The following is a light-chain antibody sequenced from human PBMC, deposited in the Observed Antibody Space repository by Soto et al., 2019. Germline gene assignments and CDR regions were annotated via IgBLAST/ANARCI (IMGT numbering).Light chain of an antibody. CDR3: SSYTSSSTVV. Sequence: QSALTQPPSVSGSPGQSVTISCTGTSSDVGSYNRVSWYQQPPGTAPKLMIYEVSNRPSGVPDRFSGSKSANTASLTISGLQAEDEADYYCSSYTSSSTVVFGTGTKLTVL. CDR2: EVS. V-gene: IGLV2-18*02. J-gene: IGLJ1*01. CDR1: SSDVGSYNR.